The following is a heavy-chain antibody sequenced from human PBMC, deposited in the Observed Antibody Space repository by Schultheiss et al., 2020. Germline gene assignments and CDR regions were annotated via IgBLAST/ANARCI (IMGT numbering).Heavy chain of an antibody. V-gene: IGHV4-61*08. CDR3: AREVYVDYVFDY. CDR1: GGSISSGGYY. CDR2: IYYSGST. D-gene: IGHD4-17*01. J-gene: IGHJ4*02. Sequence: SETLSLTCTVSGGSISSGGYYWSWIRQHPGKGLEWIGYIYYSGSTNYNPSLKSRVTISVDTSKNQFSLKLSSVTAADTAVYYCAREVYVDYVFDYWGQGTLVTVSS.